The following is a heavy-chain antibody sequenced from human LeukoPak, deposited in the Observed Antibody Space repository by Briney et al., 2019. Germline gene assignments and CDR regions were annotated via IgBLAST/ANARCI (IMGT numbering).Heavy chain of an antibody. CDR3: ARARSYYGSGSYLI. CDR1: GGSFSGYY. D-gene: IGHD3-10*01. Sequence: SETLSLTCAVYGGSFSGYYWSWIRQPPGKGLEWIGEINHSGSTNYNPSLKSRVTISVDTSKNQFSLKLSSVTAADTAVYYCARARSYYGSGSYLIWGQGTLVTVSS. J-gene: IGHJ4*02. CDR2: INHSGST. V-gene: IGHV4-34*01.